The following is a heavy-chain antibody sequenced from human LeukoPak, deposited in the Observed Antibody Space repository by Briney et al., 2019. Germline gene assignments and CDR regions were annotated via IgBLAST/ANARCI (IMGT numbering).Heavy chain of an antibody. D-gene: IGHD3-22*01. J-gene: IGHJ4*02. V-gene: IGHV3-30*18. CDR2: ISYDGSNK. CDR1: GFSFNEYS. CDR3: AKDPDYYDSSGPFDY. Sequence: GGSRRLSCVASGFSFNEYSMNWVRQAPGKGLEWVAVISYDGSNKYYADSVKGRFTISRDNSKNTLYLQMNSLRAEDTAVYYCAKDPDYYDSSGPFDYWGQGTLVTVSS.